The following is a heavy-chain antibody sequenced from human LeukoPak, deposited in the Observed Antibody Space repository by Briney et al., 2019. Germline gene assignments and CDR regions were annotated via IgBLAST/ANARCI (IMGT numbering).Heavy chain of an antibody. CDR3: AKDSALLDYDDSSGYSPRDY. J-gene: IGHJ4*02. Sequence: GVSLTLSCAASGFTFSSYGMHWVPPAPGKGAVGGAFLRYDGSNKYYVDSVKGRFTISRNNSKNTLYLQMNSLRAEDTAVYYCAKDSALLDYDDSSGYSPRDYWGQGTLVTVSS. CDR2: LRYDGSNK. CDR1: GFTFSSYG. V-gene: IGHV3-30*02. D-gene: IGHD3-22*01.